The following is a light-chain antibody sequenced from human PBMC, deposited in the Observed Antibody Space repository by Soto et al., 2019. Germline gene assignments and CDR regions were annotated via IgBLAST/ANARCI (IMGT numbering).Light chain of an antibody. CDR2: DAS. V-gene: IGKV3-11*01. Sequence: EIVLTQSPATLSLSPGERATLSCRASQSVSSYLAWYQQKPGQAPRLLIYDASNRATDSPARFSGSGSGTDFTLTISSLEPEAFAVYYCQQRSNWPLTFGGGTKVEIK. J-gene: IGKJ4*01. CDR1: QSVSSY. CDR3: QQRSNWPLT.